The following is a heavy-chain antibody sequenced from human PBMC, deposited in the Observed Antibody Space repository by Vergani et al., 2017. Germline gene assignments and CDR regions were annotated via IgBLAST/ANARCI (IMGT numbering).Heavy chain of an antibody. CDR2: INHSGST. V-gene: IGHV4-34*01. J-gene: IGHJ4*02. Sequence: QVQLQQWGAGLLKPSETLSLTCAVYGGSFSGYYWSWIRQPPGKGLEWIGKINHSGSTHYNPSLKNGVTISVDTSKNQFSLKLSSVTAAGTAAYYCARGYLGRGSGSYGQWGQGTLVTVSA. CDR3: ARGYLGRGSGSYGQ. CDR1: GGSFSGYY. D-gene: IGHD3-10*01.